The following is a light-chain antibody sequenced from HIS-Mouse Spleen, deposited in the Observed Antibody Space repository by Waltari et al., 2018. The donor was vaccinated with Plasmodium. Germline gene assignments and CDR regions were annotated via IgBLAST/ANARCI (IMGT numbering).Light chain of an antibody. V-gene: IGLV3-19*01. CDR1: SLRSYY. J-gene: IGLJ2*01. CDR2: GKN. CDR3: NSRDSSGNHVV. Sequence: SSELTQDPAVSVALEQTVRITFQGDSLRSYYASGYQQKPGQDPVLVIYGKNNRPSGIPDRFSGSSSGNTASLTITGAQAEDEADYYCNSRDSSGNHVVFGGGTKLTVL.